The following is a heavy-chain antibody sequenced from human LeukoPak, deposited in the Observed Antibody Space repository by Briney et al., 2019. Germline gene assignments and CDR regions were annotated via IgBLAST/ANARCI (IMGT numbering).Heavy chain of an antibody. CDR1: GFTFSSHA. J-gene: IGHJ4*02. Sequence: PGGSLRLSCAASGFTFSSHAMSWVRQAPGKGLEWVSAISISGGSTYYADSVKGRFTISRDNSKNTLYLQMNSLRPEDTAVYYCANEIRPNDHWGQGILVTVSS. D-gene: IGHD4-17*01. CDR3: ANEIRPNDH. V-gene: IGHV3-23*01. CDR2: ISISGGST.